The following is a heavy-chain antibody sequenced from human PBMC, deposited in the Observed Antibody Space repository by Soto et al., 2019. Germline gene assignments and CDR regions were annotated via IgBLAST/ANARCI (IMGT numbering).Heavy chain of an antibody. J-gene: IGHJ6*02. Sequence: QVQVVESGGGVVQPGRSLRLSCAASGFTFSNYAMHWVRQAPGKGLEWVALISHDGSNKYYADSVKGRFTISRDNSKRQLHLKMDRLRTEETGVYYCARVLVRVNLQSYNYGMALWGQGTTVTVSS. CDR3: ARVLVRVNLQSYNYGMAL. V-gene: IGHV3-30-3*01. CDR2: ISHDGSNK. CDR1: GFTFSNYA. D-gene: IGHD1-26*01.